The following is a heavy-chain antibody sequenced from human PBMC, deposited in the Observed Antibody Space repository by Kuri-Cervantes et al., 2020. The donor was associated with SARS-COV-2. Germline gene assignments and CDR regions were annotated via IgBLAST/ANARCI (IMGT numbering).Heavy chain of an antibody. V-gene: IGHV4-34*01. CDR3: ATLFGY. CDR2: INHSGST. Sequence: SETLSLTCTVSGGSISSYYWSWIRQPSGKGLEWIGEINHSGSTNYNPSLKSRVTISVDTSKNQFSLKLSSVTAADTAVYYCATLFGYWGQGTLVTVSS. J-gene: IGHJ4*02. CDR1: GGSISSYY.